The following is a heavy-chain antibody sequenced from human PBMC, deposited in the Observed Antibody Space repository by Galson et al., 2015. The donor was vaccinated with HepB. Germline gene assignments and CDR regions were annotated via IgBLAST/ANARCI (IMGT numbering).Heavy chain of an antibody. D-gene: IGHD3-22*01. CDR2: IIPIFGTA. V-gene: IGHV1-69*13. Sequence: SVKVSCKASGGTFSSYAISWVRQAPGQGLEWMGGIIPIFGTANYAQKLQGRVTITADESTSTAYMELSSLRSEDTAVYYCARVDSSGYLSYCYYGMDVWGQGTTVTVSS. J-gene: IGHJ6*02. CDR1: GGTFSSYA. CDR3: ARVDSSGYLSYCYYGMDV.